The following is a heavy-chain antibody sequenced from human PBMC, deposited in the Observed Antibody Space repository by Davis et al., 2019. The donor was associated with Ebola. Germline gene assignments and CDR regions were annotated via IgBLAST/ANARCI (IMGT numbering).Heavy chain of an antibody. Sequence: PGGSLRLSCAASGFTFDDYAMHWVRQAPGKGLEWVSGISWNSGSIGYADSVKGRFTISRDNAKNSLYLQMNSLRAEDTALYYCAKDIRYSGYDGGFDYWGQGTLVTVSS. CDR1: GFTFDDYA. CDR2: ISWNSGSI. CDR3: AKDIRYSGYDGGFDY. V-gene: IGHV3-9*01. D-gene: IGHD5-12*01. J-gene: IGHJ4*02.